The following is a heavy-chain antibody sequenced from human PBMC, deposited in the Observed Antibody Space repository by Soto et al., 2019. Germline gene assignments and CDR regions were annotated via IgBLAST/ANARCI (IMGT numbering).Heavy chain of an antibody. CDR2: ISTYNGDT. V-gene: IGHV1-18*01. CDR3: AREGSRPYYYYGMDV. Sequence: QVQLVQSGAEVKKPGASVKVSCKASGYSFTTYGIAWVRQAPGQGLEWMGWISTYNGDTDYAQNLRGRVIMTTDTSTTTAYMELRSLRSDDTAVYYCAREGSRPYYYYGMDVWGQGATVSV. J-gene: IGHJ6*02. D-gene: IGHD2-15*01. CDR1: GYSFTTYG.